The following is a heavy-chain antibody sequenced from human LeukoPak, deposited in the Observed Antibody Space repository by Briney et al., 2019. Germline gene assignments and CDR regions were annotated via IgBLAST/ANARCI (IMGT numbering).Heavy chain of an antibody. CDR2: ISYDGNTK. J-gene: IGHJ5*02. CDR1: GFTFSNYA. D-gene: IGHD6-13*01. CDR3: ARGASVAGERLKNNWFDP. Sequence: NPGRSLRLSCAASGFTFSNYAMHWVRQAPGKGLEGVALISYDGNTKYNVDSVKSQFTISRDNSKNILFLQMNSLPLECTAMYYCARGASVAGERLKNNWFDPWGQGTLVTVSS. V-gene: IGHV3-30*03.